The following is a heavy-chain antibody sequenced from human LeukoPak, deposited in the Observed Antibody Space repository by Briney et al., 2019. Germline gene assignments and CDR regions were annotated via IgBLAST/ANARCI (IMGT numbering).Heavy chain of an antibody. CDR3: AKDRAAVARYYFEY. J-gene: IGHJ4*02. CDR1: GFTFSSHA. V-gene: IGHV3-23*01. D-gene: IGHD6-19*01. Sequence: GGSLRLSCAVSGFTFSSHAMSWVRQAPGKGLEWVSGISGSGSSTFYADSVKGRFTISRDNSRNTLYLHMNTLRAEDTAIYYCAKDRAAVARYYFEYWGQGTLVTVSS. CDR2: ISGSGSST.